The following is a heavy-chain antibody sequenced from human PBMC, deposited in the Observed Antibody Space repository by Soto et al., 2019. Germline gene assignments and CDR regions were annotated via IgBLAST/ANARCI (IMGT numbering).Heavy chain of an antibody. V-gene: IGHV3-74*01. CDR2: INSDGSST. CDR3: ARDRRITIFGVVIPNGMDV. CDR1: GFTFSSYW. D-gene: IGHD3-3*01. J-gene: IGHJ6*02. Sequence: GGSLRLSCAASGFTFSSYWMHWVRQAPGKGLVWVSRINSDGSSTSYADSVKGRFTISRDNAKNTLYPQMNSLRAEDTAVYYCARDRRITIFGVVIPNGMDVWGQGTTVTVSS.